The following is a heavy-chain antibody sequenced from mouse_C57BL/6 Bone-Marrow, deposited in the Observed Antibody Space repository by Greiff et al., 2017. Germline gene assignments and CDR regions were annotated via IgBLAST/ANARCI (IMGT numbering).Heavy chain of an antibody. D-gene: IGHD2-5*01. CDR2: LHPSDSDT. Sequence: QVQLQQPGAELVQPAASVQVSCTASGYTFTSYWMHWVKQRPGQGLEWIGRLHPSDSDTNYTQKFKGKATLTVDKSSSTAYMQLSSLTSEDSAVYYCARPSYSNYECAMDNWGQGTSVTVSS. V-gene: IGHV1-74*01. CDR1: GYTFTSYW. CDR3: ARPSYSNYECAMDN. J-gene: IGHJ4*01.